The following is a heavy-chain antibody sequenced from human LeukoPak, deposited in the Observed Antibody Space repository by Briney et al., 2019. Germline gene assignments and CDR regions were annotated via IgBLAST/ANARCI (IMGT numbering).Heavy chain of an antibody. CDR2: ISGSGGST. Sequence: QAGGSLRLSCAASGFTFSSYAMSWVRQAPGKGLEWVSAISGSGGSTYYADSVKGRFTISRDNSKNTLYLQMNSLRAEDTAVYYCAMVGSGFTAGWYWGQGTLVTVSS. D-gene: IGHD6-19*01. CDR3: AMVGSGFTAGWY. CDR1: GFTFSSYA. V-gene: IGHV3-23*01. J-gene: IGHJ4*02.